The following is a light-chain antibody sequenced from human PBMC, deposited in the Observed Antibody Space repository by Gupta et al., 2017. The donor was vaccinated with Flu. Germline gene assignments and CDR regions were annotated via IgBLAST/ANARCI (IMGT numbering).Light chain of an antibody. J-gene: IGLJ3*02. CDR1: SSDVGAYHY. Sequence: QYALPQPASASGSPGPSITISCPGTSSDVGAYHYVYRYQQHPGKAPKLMIFDVTNRPSGVSNRFSGSKSGDTASLTISTLQTEDEADYYCSSYTTSSTRVFGGGTKLTVL. CDR3: SSYTTSSTRV. CDR2: DVT. V-gene: IGLV2-14*03.